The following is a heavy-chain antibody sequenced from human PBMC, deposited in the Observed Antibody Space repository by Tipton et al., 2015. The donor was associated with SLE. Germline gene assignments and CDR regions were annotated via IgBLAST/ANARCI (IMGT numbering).Heavy chain of an antibody. CDR1: GYSISSAYY. CDR3: ARDLWRRWFDP. J-gene: IGHJ5*02. V-gene: IGHV4-28*03. Sequence: TLSLTCDVSGYSISSAYYWGWIRQSPGKGLEWIGYIYYDGNSHYNPSLKSRLSTSVDTSKNQFSLKLSSVTAADTAVYYCARDLWRRWFDPWGQGTLVTVSS. D-gene: IGHD3-10*01. CDR2: IYYDGNS.